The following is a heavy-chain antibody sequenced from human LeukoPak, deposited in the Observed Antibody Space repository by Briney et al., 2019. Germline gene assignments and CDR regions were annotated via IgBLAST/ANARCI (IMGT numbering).Heavy chain of an antibody. CDR3: ARDAYYYDSSGYDHYYYYYMDV. V-gene: IGHV4-59*01. Sequence: PSETLSLTCTVSGGSISSYYWSRIRQPPGKGLEWIGYIYCSGSTNYNPSLKSRVTISVDTSKNQFSLKLSSVTAADTAVYYCARDAYYYDSSGYDHYYYYYMDVWGKGTTVTVSS. CDR2: IYCSGST. J-gene: IGHJ6*03. D-gene: IGHD3-22*01. CDR1: GGSISSYY.